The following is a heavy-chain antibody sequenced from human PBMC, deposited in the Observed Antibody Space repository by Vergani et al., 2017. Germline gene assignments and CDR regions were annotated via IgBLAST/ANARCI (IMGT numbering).Heavy chain of an antibody. CDR1: GFTFSSYW. CDR3: ARDPYYYDSSGYYPAYYYYGMDV. J-gene: IGHJ6*02. CDR2: IKQDGSEK. D-gene: IGHD3-22*01. Sequence: EVQLVESGGGLVQPGGSLRLSCAASGFTFSSYWMSWVRQAPGKGLEWVANIKQDGSEKYYVDSVKGRFTISRDNAKNSLYLQMNSLRAEDTAVYYCARDPYYYDSSGYYPAYYYYGMDVWGQGTTVTVSS. V-gene: IGHV3-7*01.